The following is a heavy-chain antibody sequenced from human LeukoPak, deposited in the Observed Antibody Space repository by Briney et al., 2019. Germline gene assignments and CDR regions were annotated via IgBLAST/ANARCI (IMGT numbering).Heavy chain of an antibody. Sequence: PGTSLRLSCAASGFSLTSYSMHWVRQAPGKGLEWVAFISYDGSNKYYADSVKGRFTISRDNSKNTLYLQMNSLRAEDTAVYYCARVYPKRSSWTPNAFDIWGQGTMVTVSS. D-gene: IGHD2-15*01. CDR1: GFSLTSYS. CDR3: ARVYPKRSSWTPNAFDI. CDR2: ISYDGSNK. J-gene: IGHJ3*02. V-gene: IGHV3-30-3*01.